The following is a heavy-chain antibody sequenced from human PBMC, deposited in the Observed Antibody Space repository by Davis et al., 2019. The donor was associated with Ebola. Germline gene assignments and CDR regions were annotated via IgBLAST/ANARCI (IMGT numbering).Heavy chain of an antibody. J-gene: IGHJ3*02. CDR2: IYHTGLT. V-gene: IGHV4-30-2*06. Sequence: PSETLSLTCAVSGGSINSGDYTWSWIRQSPETGLEWIGYIYHTGLTSYTPSLKSRVAISMDKSKNRFSLRLNSMTAADTAVYYCARTIYYAIRGGDVFDIWGQGTKVTVSS. D-gene: IGHD3-10*01. CDR1: GGSINSGDYT. CDR3: ARTIYYAIRGGDVFDI.